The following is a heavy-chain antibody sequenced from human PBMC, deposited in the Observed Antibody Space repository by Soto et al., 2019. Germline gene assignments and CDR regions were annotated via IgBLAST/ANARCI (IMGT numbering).Heavy chain of an antibody. V-gene: IGHV3-30*18. D-gene: IGHD2-2*01. Sequence: GGSLRLSCAASGFTFSSYGMHWVRQAPGKGLEWVAVISYDGSNKYYADSVKGRFTISRDNSKNTLYLQMNSLRAEGTAVYYCAKEQDIVVVPAALAPFDPWGQGTLVTVSS. CDR2: ISYDGSNK. CDR1: GFTFSSYG. CDR3: AKEQDIVVVPAALAPFDP. J-gene: IGHJ5*02.